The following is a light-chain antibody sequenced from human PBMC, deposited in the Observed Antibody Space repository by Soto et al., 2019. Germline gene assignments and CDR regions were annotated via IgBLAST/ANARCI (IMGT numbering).Light chain of an antibody. CDR2: DAS. J-gene: IGKJ1*01. Sequence: DIQMTQSASTLSASFGDGVTITCRASQTITRWMAWYQQKPGKAPKLLIYDASTLESGVPSRFSGSRYGTEFNLTISSLQSEDFAVYYCQQYNNWPWTFGQGTKVDIK. CDR3: QQYNNWPWT. CDR1: QTITRW. V-gene: IGKV1-5*01.